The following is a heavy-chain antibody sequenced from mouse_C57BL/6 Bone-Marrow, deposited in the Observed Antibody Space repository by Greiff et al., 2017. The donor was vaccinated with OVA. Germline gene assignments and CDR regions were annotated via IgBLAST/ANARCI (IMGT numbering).Heavy chain of an antibody. CDR2: ISSGGSYT. CDR3: ARPITTVVEPYYLDY. J-gene: IGHJ2*01. Sequence: EVQVVESGGDLVKPGGSPKLSCAASGFTFSSYGMSWVRQTPDKRLEWVATISSGGSYTYYPDSVQGRFTISRDNAKNTLYLQKSRLKSEDTAMCCCARPITTVVEPYYLDYWGQGTTLTVSS. V-gene: IGHV5-6*01. CDR1: GFTFSSYG. D-gene: IGHD1-1*01.